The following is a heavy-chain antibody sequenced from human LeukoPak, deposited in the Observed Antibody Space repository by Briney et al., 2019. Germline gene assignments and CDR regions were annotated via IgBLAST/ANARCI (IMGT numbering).Heavy chain of an antibody. CDR3: ARAWCSGGSCYYFDY. J-gene: IGHJ4*02. CDR1: GGSISSGGYY. D-gene: IGHD2-15*01. V-gene: IGHV4-31*03. CDR2: IYHSGNA. Sequence: SETLSLTCTVSGGSISSGGYYWSWLRQHPGKGLEWIGYIYHSGNAYYRPSLESRLTISVDTSKNQFSLKLSSVTAADTAVYYCARAWCSGGSCYYFDYWGQGTLVTVSS.